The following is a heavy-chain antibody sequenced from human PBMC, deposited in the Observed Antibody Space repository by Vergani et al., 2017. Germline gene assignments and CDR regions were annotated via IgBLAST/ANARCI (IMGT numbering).Heavy chain of an antibody. CDR2: ISGSGGST. D-gene: IGHD2-2*01. J-gene: IGHJ6*02. Sequence: EVQLVESGGGLVKPGGSLRLSCAASGFTFSNAWMSWVRQAPGKGLEWVSAISGSGGSTYYADSVKGRFTISRDNSKNTLYLQMNSLRAEDTAVYYCAKAMGYCSSTSCYAFYYYYYGMDVWGQGTTVTVSS. CDR3: AKAMGYCSSTSCYAFYYYYYGMDV. V-gene: IGHV3-23*04. CDR1: GFTFSNAW.